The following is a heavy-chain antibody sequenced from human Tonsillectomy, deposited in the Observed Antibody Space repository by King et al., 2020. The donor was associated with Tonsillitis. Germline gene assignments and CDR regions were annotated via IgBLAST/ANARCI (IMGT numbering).Heavy chain of an antibody. CDR2: IWYNGSNK. CDR1: GFTFSRYG. V-gene: IGHV3-33*08. CDR3: ARDGVGYYYMDV. Sequence: VQLVESGGGVVQPGRSLRLSCAASGFTFSRYGMHWVRQPPGKGLEWVAVIWYNGSNKYYVDSVKGRFTISRDNSKKTLYLQMNSLRAEDTAVYYCARDGVGYYYMDVWGKGTTVTVSS. D-gene: IGHD3-10*01. J-gene: IGHJ6*03.